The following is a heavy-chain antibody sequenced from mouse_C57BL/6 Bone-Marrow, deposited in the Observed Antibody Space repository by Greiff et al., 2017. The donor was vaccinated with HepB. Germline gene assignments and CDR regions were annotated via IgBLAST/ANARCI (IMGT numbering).Heavy chain of an antibody. V-gene: IGHV3-8*01. J-gene: IGHJ2*01. D-gene: IGHD1-1*01. CDR3: ARSGFITTVVPVYYFDY. CDR2: ISYSGST. CDR1: GYSITSDY. Sequence: EVQLQQSGPGLAKPSQTLSLTCSVTGYSITSDYWNWIRKFPGNKLEYMGYISYSGSTYYNPSLKSRISITRDTSKNQYYLQLKSVTTEDTATYYCARSGFITTVVPVYYFDYWGQGTTLTVSS.